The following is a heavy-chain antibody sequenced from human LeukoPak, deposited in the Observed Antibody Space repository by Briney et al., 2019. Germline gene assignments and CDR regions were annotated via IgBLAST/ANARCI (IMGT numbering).Heavy chain of an antibody. V-gene: IGHV4-38-2*01. CDR2: IYHSGST. CDR3: ARVYSSSCVDY. J-gene: IGHJ4*02. D-gene: IGHD6-13*01. CDR1: GYSISSGYY. Sequence: PSETLSLTCAVSGYSISSGYYWGWIRQPPGKGLEWIGSIYHSGSTYYNPSLKSRVTISVDTSKSQFSLKLSSVTAADTAVYYCARVYSSSCVDYWGQGTLVTVSS.